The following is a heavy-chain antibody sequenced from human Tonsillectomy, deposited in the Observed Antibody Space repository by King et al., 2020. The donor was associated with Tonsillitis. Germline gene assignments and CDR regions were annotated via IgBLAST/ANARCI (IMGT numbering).Heavy chain of an antibody. J-gene: IGHJ4*02. CDR1: GFTFSAYS. V-gene: IGHV3-21*01. CDR2: ISTTSTYI. D-gene: IGHD2-8*01. Sequence: VQLVESGGGLVKPGGSLRLSCAASGFTFSAYSMNWVRQAPGKGLACVASISTTSTYIYPADSVKGRFTISRDNAKNSLYLQMSSLRAEDTAVYYCARGNGDNWGQGTLVTVSS. CDR3: ARGNGDN.